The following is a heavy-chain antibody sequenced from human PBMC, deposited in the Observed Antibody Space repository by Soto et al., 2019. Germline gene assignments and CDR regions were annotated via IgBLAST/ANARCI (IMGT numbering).Heavy chain of an antibody. D-gene: IGHD3-10*01. J-gene: IGHJ6*02. CDR2: INPNSGGT. Sequence: ASVKVSCKASGYTFTGCYMHWVRQAPGQGLEWMGWINPNSGGTNYAQKFQGWVTMTRDTSISTAYMELSRLRSDDTAVYYCARDRRSGHNYYYGMDVWGQGTTVTVSS. CDR3: ARDRRSGHNYYYGMDV. V-gene: IGHV1-2*04. CDR1: GYTFTGCY.